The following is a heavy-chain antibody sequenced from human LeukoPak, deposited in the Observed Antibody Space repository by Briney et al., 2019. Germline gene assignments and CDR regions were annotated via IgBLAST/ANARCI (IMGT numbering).Heavy chain of an antibody. V-gene: IGHV4-39*01. J-gene: IGHJ4*02. CDR2: IYYSGST. CDR1: GGSLSSSNSY. D-gene: IGHD2-15*01. CDR3: ARRGGGSWYYFDY. Sequence: PSETLSLTCTVSGGSLSSSNSYWDWIRQPPGMGLEWIGNIYYSGSTNYNASLKSRVTISVDTSKNQFSLKVSSVTAADTALYYCARRGGGSWYYFDYWGQGTLVTVSS.